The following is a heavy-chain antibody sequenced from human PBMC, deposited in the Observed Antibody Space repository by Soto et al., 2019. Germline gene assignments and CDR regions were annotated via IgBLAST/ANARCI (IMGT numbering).Heavy chain of an antibody. CDR2: ISSSSSYT. D-gene: IGHD3-10*01. V-gene: IGHV3-11*06. CDR1: GFTFSDYY. J-gene: IGHJ4*02. Sequence: PGGSLRLSCAASGFTFSDYYMSWIRQAPGKGLEWVSYISSSSSYTNYADSVKGRFTISRDNAKNSLYLQMNSLRAEDTAVYYCARDRSALTMVRAPYWGQGTLVTVSS. CDR3: ARDRSALTMVRAPY.